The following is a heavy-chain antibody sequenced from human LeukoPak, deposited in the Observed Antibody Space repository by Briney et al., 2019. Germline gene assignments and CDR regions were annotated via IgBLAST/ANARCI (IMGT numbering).Heavy chain of an antibody. CDR2: IYYSGST. D-gene: IGHD2-8*02. V-gene: IGHV4-39*02. CDR1: GGSISSSSYY. Sequence: PSETLSLTCTVSGGSISSSSYYWGWIRQPPGKGLEWIGSIYYSGSTYYNPSLKSRVTLSVDTSKNQFSLKLSSVTAADTAVYYCARDPSVVYDAFDIWGQGTMVTVSS. CDR3: ARDPSVVYDAFDI. J-gene: IGHJ3*02.